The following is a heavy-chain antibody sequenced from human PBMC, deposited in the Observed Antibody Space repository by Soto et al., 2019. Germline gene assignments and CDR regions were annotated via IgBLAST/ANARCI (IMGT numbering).Heavy chain of an antibody. CDR2: ISASGYST. CDR1: GFTFSDSA. J-gene: IGHJ4*02. V-gene: IGHV3-23*01. CDR3: AKMGRDAYKPIDS. Sequence: WGSLRLSCAASGFTFSDSAIGCVRQSPGKGLEWVSSISASGYSTYYADSVKGRFTISRDTSKNTLYLQTNSLRAEDTAMYYCAKMGRDAYKPIDSWGQGSLVTVSS. D-gene: IGHD3-16*01.